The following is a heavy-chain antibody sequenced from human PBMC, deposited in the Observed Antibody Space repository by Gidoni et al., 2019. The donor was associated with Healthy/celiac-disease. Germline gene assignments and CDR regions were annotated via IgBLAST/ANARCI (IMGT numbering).Heavy chain of an antibody. CDR1: GNTFTGYY. J-gene: IGHJ4*02. CDR3: ARRVNIVVVPAAIVSDFDY. CDR2: INPNSGGT. V-gene: IGHV1-2*02. Sequence: QVQLVQSGAEVKKPGASVKVSCKASGNTFTGYYLHWVRQAPGQGLEWMGWINPNSGGTNYAQKFQVRVTMTRETSISTAYMELSRLRSDDTAVYYCARRVNIVVVPAAIVSDFDYWGQGTLVTVSS. D-gene: IGHD2-2*02.